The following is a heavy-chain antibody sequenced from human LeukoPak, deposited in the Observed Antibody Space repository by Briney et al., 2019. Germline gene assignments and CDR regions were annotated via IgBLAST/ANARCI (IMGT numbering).Heavy chain of an antibody. CDR2: IGSSGSPI. J-gene: IGHJ4*02. Sequence: SGGSLRLSCAGSGESFIRHTMNWVRRAPGKGLEWISYIGSSGSPIYYADSVKGRFTISRDNARTSLFLQMSSLRAEDTAVYYCAREYDSRARFDSWGQGTLVAVSS. D-gene: IGHD6-13*01. CDR3: AREYDSRARFDS. CDR1: GESFIRHT. V-gene: IGHV3-48*01.